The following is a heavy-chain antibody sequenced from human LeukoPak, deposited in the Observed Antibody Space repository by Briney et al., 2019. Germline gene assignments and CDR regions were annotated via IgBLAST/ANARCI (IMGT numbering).Heavy chain of an antibody. CDR1: KFTFKDFG. CDR3: AKESTAYSSGWDPALDY. D-gene: IGHD6-19*01. CDR2: VRSDGSKE. J-gene: IGHJ4*02. V-gene: IGHV3-30*02. Sequence: GGSLRLSCTATKFTFKDFGMHWVRQAPGKGLEWVAFVRSDGSKEYYAESVKGRFTISRDNSKRTLYLQMSSLRLDDTAVYYCAKESTAYSSGWDPALDYWGQGTLVTVSS.